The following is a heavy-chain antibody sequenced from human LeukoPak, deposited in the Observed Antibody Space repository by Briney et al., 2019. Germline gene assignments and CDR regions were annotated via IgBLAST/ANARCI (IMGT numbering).Heavy chain of an antibody. Sequence: SGTLSLTCAVSGGSISSSNWWSWVRQPPGKGLEWIGEIYHSGSTNYNPSLKSRVTISVDKSKNQFSLKLSSVTAADTAVYYCARDIGGYSGYDYGGYSYGFYFDYWGQGTLVTVSS. V-gene: IGHV4-4*02. CDR1: GGSISSSNW. D-gene: IGHD5-12*01. CDR2: IYHSGST. CDR3: ARDIGGYSGYDYGGYSYGFYFDY. J-gene: IGHJ4*02.